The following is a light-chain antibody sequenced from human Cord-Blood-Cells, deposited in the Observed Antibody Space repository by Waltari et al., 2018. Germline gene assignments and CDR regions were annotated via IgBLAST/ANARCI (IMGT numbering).Light chain of an antibody. CDR1: SSDVGGYNY. J-gene: IGLJ1*01. CDR2: VVS. Sequence: QSALTQPASVSGSPGQSITISCTGTSSDVGGYNYVSWYQQHPGKAPKLMIYVVSNRLSGVSNRFSGSKSGNTASLTISGLQAEDEADYYCSSYTSSSTLYVFGTGTKVTGL. V-gene: IGLV2-14*01. CDR3: SSYTSSSTLYV.